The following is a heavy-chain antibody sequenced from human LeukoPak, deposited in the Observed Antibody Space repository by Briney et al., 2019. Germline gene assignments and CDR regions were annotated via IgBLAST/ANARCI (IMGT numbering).Heavy chain of an antibody. CDR1: GYTFTGYD. CDR3: ARRDSNYYDSSGYQP. D-gene: IGHD3-22*01. V-gene: IGHV1-2*02. Sequence: GASVKVSCKASGYTFTGYDMHWVRQAPGQGFEWMGWINPNSGGTNYAQKFQGRVTMTRDTSISTAYMELSRLRSDDTAVYYCARRDSNYYDSSGYQPWGQGTLVTVSS. J-gene: IGHJ5*02. CDR2: INPNSGGT.